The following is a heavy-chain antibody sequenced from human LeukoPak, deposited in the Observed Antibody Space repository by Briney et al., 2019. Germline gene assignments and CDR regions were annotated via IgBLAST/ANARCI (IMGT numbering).Heavy chain of an antibody. Sequence: VASVKVSCKASGYTFTSYGISWVRQAPGQGLEWMGWISTYNGNTNYAQKLQDRVTMTTDTPTSIVYMELRSLRSDDTAVYYCARDAGVVVPTARVPLNPWGQGTLVTVSS. V-gene: IGHV1-18*01. D-gene: IGHD2-2*01. CDR3: ARDAGVVVPTARVPLNP. CDR1: GYTFTSYG. J-gene: IGHJ5*02. CDR2: ISTYNGNT.